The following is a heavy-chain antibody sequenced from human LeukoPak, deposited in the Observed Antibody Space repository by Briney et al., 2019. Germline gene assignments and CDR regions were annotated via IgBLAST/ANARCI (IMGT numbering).Heavy chain of an antibody. Sequence: GGSLRLSCAASGFTFSTYWMNWVRQAPGKGLEWVANIKQDGSQKYYVDSVKGRFTISRDNAKNSLYLQMNSLRAEDTAVYYCAGGPYMGYWGQGTLVTVSP. V-gene: IGHV3-7*01. CDR2: IKQDGSQK. D-gene: IGHD3-16*01. CDR3: AGGPYMGY. CDR1: GFTFSTYW. J-gene: IGHJ4*02.